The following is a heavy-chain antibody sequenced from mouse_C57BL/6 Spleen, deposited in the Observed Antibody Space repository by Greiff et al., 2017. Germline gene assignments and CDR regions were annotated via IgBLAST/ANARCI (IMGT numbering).Heavy chain of an antibody. V-gene: IGHV1-66*01. J-gene: IGHJ2*01. CDR1: GYSFTSYY. CDR3: ARRATVVPYFDY. D-gene: IGHD1-1*01. Sequence: QVQLKQSGPELVKPGASVKISCKASGYSFTSYYIHWVKQRPGQGLEWIGWIYPGSGNTKYNEKFKGKATLTADTSSSTAYMQLSSLTSEDSAVYYCARRATVVPYFDYWGQGTTLTVSS. CDR2: IYPGSGNT.